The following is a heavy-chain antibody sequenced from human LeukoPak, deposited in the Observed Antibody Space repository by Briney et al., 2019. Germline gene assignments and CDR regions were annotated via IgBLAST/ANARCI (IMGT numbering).Heavy chain of an antibody. CDR2: IKQDGSEK. CDR3: ARVNIVVVVAATGDY. J-gene: IGHJ4*02. V-gene: IGHV3-7*04. D-gene: IGHD2-15*01. Sequence: AGGSLRLSCGASGFTFSNYRMSWVRQAPGKGLEWVANIKQDGSEKYYVDSVKGRFTISRDNAKNSVYLQMNSLRVEDTAVYYCARVNIVVVVAATGDYWGQGTLVTVSS. CDR1: GFTFSNYR.